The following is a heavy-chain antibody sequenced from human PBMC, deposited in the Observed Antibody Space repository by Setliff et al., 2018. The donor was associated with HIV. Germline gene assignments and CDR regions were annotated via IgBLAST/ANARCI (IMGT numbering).Heavy chain of an antibody. CDR2: INGNGDSI. V-gene: IGHV3-23*01. J-gene: IGHJ4*02. CDR1: GFNVEKSG. Sequence: LSLSCEASGFNVEKSGMHWVRQAPGKGLEWVSGINGNGDSIHYADSVKGRFTMSRDNSKNTLYLQMNSLRVEDTAVYYCAKGGFRGVIITGDYWGQGTLVTVSS. D-gene: IGHD3-10*01. CDR3: AKGGFRGVIITGDY.